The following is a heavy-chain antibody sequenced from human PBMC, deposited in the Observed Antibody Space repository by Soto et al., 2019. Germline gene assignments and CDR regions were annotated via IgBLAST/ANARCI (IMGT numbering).Heavy chain of an antibody. Sequence: PLETLSLTCTVSGGSISGYYWSWIRQSPGKGLECIGYIYPGGSTNYNPSLESRATISADPSKKQFSLRLGPVTAADTAVYYCAMIPVDTYMIYWFDPWGQGTLVTVSS. CDR2: IYPGGST. V-gene: IGHV4-59*13. D-gene: IGHD3-16*01. CDR1: GGSISGYY. J-gene: IGHJ5*01. CDR3: AMIPVDTYMIYWFDP.